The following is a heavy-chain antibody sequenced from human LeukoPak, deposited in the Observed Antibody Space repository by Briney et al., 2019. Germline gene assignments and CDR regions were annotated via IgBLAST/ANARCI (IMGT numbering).Heavy chain of an antibody. CDR2: ISYDGSNK. Sequence: PGGSLRLSCAASGFTFSSYSMNWVRQAPGKGLEWVAVISYDGSNKYYADSVKGRFTISRDNSKNTLYLQMNSLRAEDTAVYYCAKELVVVVAATEDYWGQGTLVTVSS. V-gene: IGHV3-30*18. CDR3: AKELVVVVAATEDY. CDR1: GFTFSSYS. D-gene: IGHD2-15*01. J-gene: IGHJ4*02.